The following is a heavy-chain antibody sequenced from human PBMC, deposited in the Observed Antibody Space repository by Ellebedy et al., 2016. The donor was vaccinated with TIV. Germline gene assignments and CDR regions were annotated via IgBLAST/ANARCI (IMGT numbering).Heavy chain of an antibody. CDR3: ARHPDSSNWYMVWWFDP. CDR1: GFTFSNY. Sequence: MPGGSLRLSCAASGFTFSNYWGWIRQPPGKGLEWIGSIYYSGSTYYNPSLKSRVTISVDTSKNQFSLKLSSVTAADTAVYYCARHPDSSNWYMVWWFDPWGQGSLVTVS. D-gene: IGHD6-13*01. J-gene: IGHJ5*02. CDR2: IYYSGST. V-gene: IGHV4-39*01.